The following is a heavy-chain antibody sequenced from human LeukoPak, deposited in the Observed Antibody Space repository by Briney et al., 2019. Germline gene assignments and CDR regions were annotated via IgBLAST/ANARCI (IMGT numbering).Heavy chain of an antibody. J-gene: IGHJ6*02. CDR1: GYTFTSYY. Sequence: ASVKVSCKASGYTFTSYYLHWVRQAPGQRLEWMGIINPSGGSTSYAQKFQGRVTMTRDTSTSTVYMELSSLRSEDTAVYYCARDPQGYSSASEDYYYYYGMDVWGQGTTVTVSS. CDR2: INPSGGST. D-gene: IGHD6-6*01. V-gene: IGHV1-46*01. CDR3: ARDPQGYSSASEDYYYYYGMDV.